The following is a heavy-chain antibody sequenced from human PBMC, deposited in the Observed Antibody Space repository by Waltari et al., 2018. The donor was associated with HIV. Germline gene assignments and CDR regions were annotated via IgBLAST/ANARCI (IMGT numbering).Heavy chain of an antibody. J-gene: IGHJ6*02. CDR1: GFTFDDYA. D-gene: IGHD3-10*01. CDR3: AKDLHYYRSGSPPEYGMDV. V-gene: IGHV3-43D*03. Sequence: EVQLVESGGVVVQPGGSLRLSCAASGFTFDDYAMHWVRQAPGKGLEWVSLISWDGDSTHYADSVKGRFTISRDNSKISMYLQMNSLRAEDTALYYCAKDLHYYRSGSPPEYGMDVWGQGTTVTVSS. CDR2: ISWDGDST.